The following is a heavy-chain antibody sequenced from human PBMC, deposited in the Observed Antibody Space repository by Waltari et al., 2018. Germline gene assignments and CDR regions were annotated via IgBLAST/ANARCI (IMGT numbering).Heavy chain of an antibody. CDR3: VRVGEENSNSQYRWFDA. V-gene: IGHV3-7*01. CDR2: IKKDGSEI. Sequence: DVQLVESGGGLVQPGGSLRLSCVVSGFDFSNFWRIWARQAPGKGLEWVANIKKDGSEIHYVDSVKGRFTISRDNAKKSVYLQMNSLRVEDTAVYFCVRVGEENSNSQYRWFDAWGQGSLVTVSS. D-gene: IGHD3-16*02. CDR1: GFDFSNFW. J-gene: IGHJ5*02.